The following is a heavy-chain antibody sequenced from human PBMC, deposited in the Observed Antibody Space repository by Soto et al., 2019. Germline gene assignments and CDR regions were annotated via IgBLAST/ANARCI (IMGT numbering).Heavy chain of an antibody. CDR3: AKEGPGVRGIIVSLIYDY. CDR1: GFTFRKYA. CDR2: ISGTGGGT. J-gene: IGHJ4*02. Sequence: EVQMLESGGGLVQPGGSLRLSCAATGFTFRKYAMSWLRQAPGKGLEWVSTISGTGGGTYYADAVKGRFAISRDNSKGTVDLQMNSLRVEDTATYYCAKEGPGVRGIIVSLIYDYWGQGVLVAVSS. V-gene: IGHV3-23*01. D-gene: IGHD3-10*01.